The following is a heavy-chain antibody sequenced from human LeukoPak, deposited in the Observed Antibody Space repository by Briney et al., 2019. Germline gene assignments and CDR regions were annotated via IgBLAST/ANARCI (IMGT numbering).Heavy chain of an antibody. CDR2: INHSGST. CDR3: ARGGLSSSWGYNWFDP. V-gene: IGHV4-34*01. CDR1: GGSFSDYY. J-gene: IGHJ5*02. D-gene: IGHD6-6*01. Sequence: SETLSLTCAVYGGSFSDYYRSWIRQPPGKGLEWIGEINHSGSTNYNPSLKSRVIISVDTSKNQFSLKLSSVTAADTAVYYCARGGLSSSWGYNWFDPWGQGTLVTVSS.